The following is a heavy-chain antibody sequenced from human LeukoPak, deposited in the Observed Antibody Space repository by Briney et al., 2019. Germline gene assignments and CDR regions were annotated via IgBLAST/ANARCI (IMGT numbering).Heavy chain of an antibody. V-gene: IGHV1-18*01. CDR2: ISTYNGNT. J-gene: IGHJ4*02. D-gene: IGHD3-22*01. CDR3: ARGLPPRRYYDSSGYYSYYFDY. CDR1: GVTFSRFT. Sequence: ASVKVSCKASGVTFSRFTISWVRQAPGQGLEWMGWISTYNGNTNYAQKFQGRVTMTTDTSTSTAYMELRSLRSDDTAVYYCARGLPPRRYYDSSGYYSYYFDYWGQGTLVTVSS.